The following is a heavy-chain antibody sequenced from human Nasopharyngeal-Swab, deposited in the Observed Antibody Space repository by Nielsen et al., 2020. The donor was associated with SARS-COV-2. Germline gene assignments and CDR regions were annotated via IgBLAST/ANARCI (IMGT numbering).Heavy chain of an antibody. CDR3: ARDGLDYDFWSAYFMDV. J-gene: IGHJ6*02. CDR1: VFTFNNYN. D-gene: IGHD3-3*01. V-gene: IGHV3-21*01. Sequence: GESLKISCAASVFTFNNYNFNWVRQAPGKGLEWVSSISSSSSYIYYADSVKGRFTISRDNAKNSLYLQMNSLRAEDTAVYYCARDGLDYDFWSAYFMDVWGQGTTVTVSS. CDR2: ISSSSSYI.